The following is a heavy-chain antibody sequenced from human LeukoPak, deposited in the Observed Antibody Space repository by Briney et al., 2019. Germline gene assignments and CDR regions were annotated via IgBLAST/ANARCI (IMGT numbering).Heavy chain of an antibody. J-gene: IGHJ4*02. Sequence: PSETLSLTCTVSGGSISSSSYYWGWIRQPPGKGLEWIGSIYYSGSTYYNPSLKSRVTISVDTSKNQFSLKLSSVTAADTAVYYCASSRRTWGDYWGQGTLVTVSS. CDR3: ASSRRTWGDY. CDR2: IYYSGST. D-gene: IGHD3-16*01. CDR1: GGSISSSSYY. V-gene: IGHV4-39*01.